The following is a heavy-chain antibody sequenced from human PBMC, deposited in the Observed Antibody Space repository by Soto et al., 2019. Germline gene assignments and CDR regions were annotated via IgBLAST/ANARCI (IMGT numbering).Heavy chain of an antibody. V-gene: IGHV3-11*01. CDR3: ARDSGFCSSTSCSVYYFDY. Sequence: GGSLRLSCAASGFTFSDYYMSWIRQAPGKGLEWVSYISSSGSTIYYADSVKGRFTISRDNPKNSLYLQMNSLRAEYTAVYYCARDSGFCSSTSCSVYYFDYWGQGTLVTVSS. CDR1: GFTFSDYY. J-gene: IGHJ4*02. CDR2: ISSSGSTI. D-gene: IGHD2-2*01.